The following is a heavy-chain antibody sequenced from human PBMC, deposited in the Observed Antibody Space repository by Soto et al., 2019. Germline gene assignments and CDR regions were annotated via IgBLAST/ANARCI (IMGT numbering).Heavy chain of an antibody. CDR1: GGSVSSGSYY. V-gene: IGHV4-61*01. D-gene: IGHD3-10*01. J-gene: IGHJ4*02. Sequence: PSETLSLTCTVSGGSVSSGSYYWSWIRQPPGKGLEWIGYIYYSGSTNYNPSLKSRVTISVDTSKNQFSLKLSSVTAADTAVYYCARGGRFYYGSGSYYNVLYDYWGQGTLVTVSS. CDR3: ARGGRFYYGSGSYYNVLYDY. CDR2: IYYSGST.